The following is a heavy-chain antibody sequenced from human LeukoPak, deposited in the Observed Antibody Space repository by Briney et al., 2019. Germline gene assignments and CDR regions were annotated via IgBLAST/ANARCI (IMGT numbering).Heavy chain of an antibody. CDR1: GGSISSYY. J-gene: IGHJ5*02. CDR2: IYFSGDT. D-gene: IGHD2-15*01. V-gene: IGHV4-59*01. CDR3: ARARDCSGGSCYQFNWFGP. Sequence: SETLSLTCTVSGGSISSYYWTWIRQPPGKGLEWIGYIYFSGDTNYNPSLRSRVTISLHTSKNQFSLNLSSVTAADTAVYYCARARDCSGGSCYQFNWFGPWGQGTLVTVSS.